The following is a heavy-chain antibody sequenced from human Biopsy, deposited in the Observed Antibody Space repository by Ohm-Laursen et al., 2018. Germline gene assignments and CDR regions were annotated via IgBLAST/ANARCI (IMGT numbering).Heavy chain of an antibody. D-gene: IGHD3-22*01. V-gene: IGHV4-4*07. J-gene: IGHJ3*02. Sequence: GTLSLTCTVSGGSLSSYYWSWIRQPAGKGLEWIGRIYSSGSTNYNPSLKSRVTSSMDTSKRQFSLKLSFVTAADTAVYYCARWTPEYDSSRYYLDAFDIWGQGTKVTVSS. CDR1: GGSLSSYY. CDR2: IYSSGST. CDR3: ARWTPEYDSSRYYLDAFDI.